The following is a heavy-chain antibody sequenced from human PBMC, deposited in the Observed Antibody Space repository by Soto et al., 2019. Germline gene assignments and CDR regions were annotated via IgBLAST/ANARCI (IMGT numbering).Heavy chain of an antibody. V-gene: IGHV1-3*01. CDR2: INAGNGNT. D-gene: IGHD6-19*01. CDR1: GYTFTSYA. J-gene: IGHJ5*02. CDR3: ESGEVDGYNCFDP. Sequence: ASVKVSCKASGYTFTSYAMHWVRQAPGQRLEWMGWINAGNGNTKYSQKFQGRVTITRDTSASTAYMELSSLRSEDTAVYYCESGEVDGYNCFDPWGQGTLVTVSS.